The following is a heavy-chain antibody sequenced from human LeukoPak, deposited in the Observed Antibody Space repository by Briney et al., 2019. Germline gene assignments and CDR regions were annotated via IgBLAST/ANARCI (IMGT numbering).Heavy chain of an antibody. D-gene: IGHD6-19*01. CDR1: GGSISSGSYY. Sequence: SETLSLTCTVSGGSISSGSYYWSWIRQPPGKGLEWIGRIYTSGSTNYNPSLMSRVTISVDTSKNQFSLKLSSVTAADTAVYYCARSGGWSEYFDYWGQGTLVTVSS. CDR2: IYTSGST. J-gene: IGHJ4*02. V-gene: IGHV4-61*02. CDR3: ARSGGWSEYFDY.